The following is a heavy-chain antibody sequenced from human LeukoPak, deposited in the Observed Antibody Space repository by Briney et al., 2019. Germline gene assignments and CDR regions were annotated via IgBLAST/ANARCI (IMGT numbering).Heavy chain of an antibody. CDR2: ISSSGSTI. CDR3: AELGITMIGGV. Sequence: TGGPLRLSCAASGFTFSSYEMNWVRQAPGKGLEWVSYISSSGSTIYYADSVKGRFTISRDNAKNSLYLQRNSLRAEDTAVYYCAELGITMIGGVWGKGTTVTISS. V-gene: IGHV3-48*03. CDR1: GFTFSSYE. D-gene: IGHD3-10*02. J-gene: IGHJ6*04.